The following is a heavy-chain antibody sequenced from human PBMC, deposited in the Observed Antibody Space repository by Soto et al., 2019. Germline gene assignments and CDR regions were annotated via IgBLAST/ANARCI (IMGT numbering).Heavy chain of an antibody. CDR3: ARVLGYCSSTSCSYFDY. Sequence: QLQLQESGSGLVKPSQTLSLTCAVSGGSISSGGYSWSWIRQPPGKGLEWIGYIYHSGSTYYNPSLKSRVTISVDRSKNQFSLKLSSVTAADTAVYYCARVLGYCSSTSCSYFDYWGQGTLVTVSS. J-gene: IGHJ4*02. CDR1: GGSISSGGYS. D-gene: IGHD2-2*01. CDR2: IYHSGST. V-gene: IGHV4-30-2*01.